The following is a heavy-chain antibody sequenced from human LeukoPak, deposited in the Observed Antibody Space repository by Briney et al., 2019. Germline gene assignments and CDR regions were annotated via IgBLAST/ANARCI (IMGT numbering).Heavy chain of an antibody. D-gene: IGHD3-3*01. CDR1: GGSISSSSYY. CDR3: ARQGRLFGVVIISSYFDY. J-gene: IGHJ4*02. CDR2: IYYSGST. Sequence: SETLSLTCTVSGGSISSSSYYWGWIRQPPGKGLEWIGSIYYSGSTYYNPSLKSRVTISVDTSKNQFSLKLSSVTAADTAVYYCARQGRLFGVVIISSYFDYWGQGILVTVSS. V-gene: IGHV4-39*01.